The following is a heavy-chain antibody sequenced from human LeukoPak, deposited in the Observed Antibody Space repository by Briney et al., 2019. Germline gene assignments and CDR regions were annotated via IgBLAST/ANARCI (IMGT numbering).Heavy chain of an antibody. CDR1: GGTFSSYA. J-gene: IGHJ5*02. CDR3: ARAGSSIAVAGSYNWFDP. V-gene: IGHV1-69*04. D-gene: IGHD6-19*01. CDR2: IIPILGIA. Sequence: ASVKVSCKASGGTFSSYAISWVRQAPGQGLEWMGRIIPILGIANYAQKFQGRVTITADKSTSTAYMELSSLRSEDTAVYYCARAGSSIAVAGSYNWFDPWGQGTLVTVSS.